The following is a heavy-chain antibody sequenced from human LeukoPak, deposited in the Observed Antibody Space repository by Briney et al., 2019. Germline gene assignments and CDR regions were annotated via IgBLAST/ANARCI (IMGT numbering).Heavy chain of an antibody. CDR3: AKDSMVRGVPVYFDY. CDR1: GFTFSSYE. D-gene: IGHD3-10*01. V-gene: IGHV3-9*01. CDR2: ISWNSGSI. Sequence: GGSLRLSCAASGFTFSSYEMNWVRQAPGKGLEWVSGISWNSGSIGYADSVKGRFTTSRDNAKNSLYLQMNSLRAEDTALYYCAKDSMVRGVPVYFDYWGQGTLVTVSS. J-gene: IGHJ4*02.